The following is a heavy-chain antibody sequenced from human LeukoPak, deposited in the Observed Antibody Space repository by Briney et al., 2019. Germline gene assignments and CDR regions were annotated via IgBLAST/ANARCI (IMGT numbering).Heavy chain of an antibody. Sequence: SETLSLTCAVYGGSFSGYYWSWIRQPPGKGLEWIGEINHSGSTNYNPSLKSRVTISVDTSKNQFSLKLSSVTAADTAVYYCARGPGYTIFGVVIMAWFDPWGQGTLVTVSS. CDR2: INHSGST. CDR1: GGSFSGYY. D-gene: IGHD3-3*01. CDR3: ARGPGYTIFGVVIMAWFDP. V-gene: IGHV4-34*01. J-gene: IGHJ5*02.